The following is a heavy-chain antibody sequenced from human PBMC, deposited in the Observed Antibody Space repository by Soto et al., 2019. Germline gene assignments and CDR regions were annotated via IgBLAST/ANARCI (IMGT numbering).Heavy chain of an antibody. V-gene: IGHV4-59*01. D-gene: IGHD3-9*01. CDR2: IYYSGTT. CDR1: RGSISSYY. Sequence: PSETLSLTCTVSRGSISSYYWSWIRQPPGKGLEWIGYIYYSGTTNYNPSLKSRVTMSVDTSRNQFSLKLTSVTAADTAVYYCANDPPDDITSFDYWGQGTLVTVS. CDR3: ANDPPDDITSFDY. J-gene: IGHJ4*02.